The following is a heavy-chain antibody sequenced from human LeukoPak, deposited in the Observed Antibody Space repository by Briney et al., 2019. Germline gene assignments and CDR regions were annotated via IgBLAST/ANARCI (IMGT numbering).Heavy chain of an antibody. CDR3: AREGYSAYATLYYSDY. Sequence: SQTLSLTPAISGDSVSRNSTASDWVRQLPTGCLEWVGSTYYRSEWYNEYAVSVKSRITINPDTPKNQFSLQCNSATPEDTAVYYCAREGYSAYATLYYSDYWGQGTLVTVCS. J-gene: IGHJ4*02. D-gene: IGHD5-12*01. CDR2: TYYRSEWYN. V-gene: IGHV6-1*01. CDR1: GDSVSRNSTA.